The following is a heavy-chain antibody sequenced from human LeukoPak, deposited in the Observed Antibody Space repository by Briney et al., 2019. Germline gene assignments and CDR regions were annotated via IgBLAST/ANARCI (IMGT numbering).Heavy chain of an antibody. CDR1: GYTFTGYY. Sequence: ASVKVSCKASGYTFTGYYMHWVRQAPGQGLEWMGIINPSGGSTSYAQTFQGRVTMTRDMSTSTVYMELSSLRSEDTAVYYCARGFLIPKTYYYGSGSYYTYWGQGTLVTVSS. D-gene: IGHD3-10*01. CDR3: ARGFLIPKTYYYGSGSYYTY. J-gene: IGHJ4*02. V-gene: IGHV1-46*01. CDR2: INPSGGST.